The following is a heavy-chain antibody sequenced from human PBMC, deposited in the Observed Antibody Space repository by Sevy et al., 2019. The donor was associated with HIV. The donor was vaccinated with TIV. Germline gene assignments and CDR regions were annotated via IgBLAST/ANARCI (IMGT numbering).Heavy chain of an antibody. Sequence: GGSLRLSCAASGFSYSSYGMHWVRQAPGKGLEWVAYIQYDGSNKDYADSVKGRFTISRDNAKNTLDLQMNGLRVEDTGVYYCVKDGGCEGGDHWGQGTLVTVSS. V-gene: IGHV3-30*02. CDR3: VKDGGCEGGDH. D-gene: IGHD2-21*01. CDR2: IQYDGSNK. CDR1: GFSYSSYG. J-gene: IGHJ4*02.